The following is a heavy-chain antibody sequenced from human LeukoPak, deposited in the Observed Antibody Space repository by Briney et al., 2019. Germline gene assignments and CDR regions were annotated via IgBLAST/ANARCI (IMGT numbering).Heavy chain of an antibody. Sequence: GGSLRLSCAASGFTFSDYYMSWLRQAPGKGLEWVSYISNSSSYTNYADSVKGRFTISRDNAKNSLDLQMNSLRAEGTAVYYCERDLYNMARDSYYGMDVCRQGTAVTVSS. CDR3: ERDLYNMARDSYYGMDV. CDR2: ISNSSSYT. J-gene: IGHJ6*02. V-gene: IGHV3-11*05. CDR1: GFTFSDYY. D-gene: IGHD1-1*01.